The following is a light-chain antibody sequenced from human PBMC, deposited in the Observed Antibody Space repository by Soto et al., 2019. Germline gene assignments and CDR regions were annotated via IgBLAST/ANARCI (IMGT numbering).Light chain of an antibody. CDR2: ATS. CDR3: QQRGSWPQYT. V-gene: IGKV1-8*01. Sequence: AIRMTQSPSSLSASTGDRVTITCRASQGISSYLAWFQQKPGRPPKLLMSATSTLQSDVPSRFSGSGSGTDFTLTISGLEPEDFAVYYCQQRGSWPQYTVGGGTKVDIK. J-gene: IGKJ4*01. CDR1: QGISSY.